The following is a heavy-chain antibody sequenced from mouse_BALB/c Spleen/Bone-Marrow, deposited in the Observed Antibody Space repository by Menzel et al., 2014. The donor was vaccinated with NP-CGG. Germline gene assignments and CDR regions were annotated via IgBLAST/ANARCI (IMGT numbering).Heavy chain of an antibody. J-gene: IGHJ4*01. D-gene: IGHD1-2*01. CDR1: GFTFNTYA. Sequence: EVKLVESGGGLVQPKGSLKLSCAASGFTFNTYAMNWVRQAPGKGLEWVARIRSKSNNYATYYADSVKDRFTISRDDSQSMLYLQMNNLKTEDTAMYYYVRQFITTANYAMDYWGQGTSVTVSS. V-gene: IGHV10-1*02. CDR3: VRQFITTANYAMDY. CDR2: IRSKSNNYAT.